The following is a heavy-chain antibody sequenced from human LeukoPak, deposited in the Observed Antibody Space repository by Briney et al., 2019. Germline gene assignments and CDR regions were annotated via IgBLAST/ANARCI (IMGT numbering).Heavy chain of an antibody. CDR3: ARQDYYVSGGYYYYMDV. CDR2: IYYSGST. Sequence: SETLSLTCTVSGGSTSSSSYYWGWIRQPPGKGLEWIGSIYYSGSTYYNPSLKSRVTISVDTFKNQFSLKLSPVTAADTAVYYCARQDYYVSGGYYYYMDVWGKGTTVTVSS. CDR1: GGSTSSSSYY. D-gene: IGHD3-10*02. V-gene: IGHV4-39*01. J-gene: IGHJ6*03.